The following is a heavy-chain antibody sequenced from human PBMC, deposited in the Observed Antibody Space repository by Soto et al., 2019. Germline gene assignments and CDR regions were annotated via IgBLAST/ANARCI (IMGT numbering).Heavy chain of an antibody. CDR3: AKDVGQQLVLNYGMDV. Sequence: QVQLVESGGGVIQPGTSLSLSCGSSGFTCRSFGMYWVRQAPGKGLEWMAVVSYDGNHKYYADSVKGRFTVSRDNAKNMLYLQMNSLRGEDTAVYYCAKDVGQQLVLNYGMDVWGQGTTVTVSS. CDR2: VSYDGNHK. D-gene: IGHD6-13*01. V-gene: IGHV3-30*18. J-gene: IGHJ6*02. CDR1: GFTCRSFG.